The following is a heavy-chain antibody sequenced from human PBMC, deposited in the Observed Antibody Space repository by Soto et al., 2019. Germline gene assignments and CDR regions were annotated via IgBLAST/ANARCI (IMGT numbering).Heavy chain of an antibody. CDR2: ISGSGGST. D-gene: IGHD3-3*01. Sequence: ELQLLESGGGLVQLGGSLRLSCAASGFTISSYAMSWVRQAPGKGLEWVSAISGSGGSTYYADSVKGRFTISRDNSKNTLYLQMNSLRAEDTAVYYCAKGVHDFCRLYDYWGQGTLVTVSS. V-gene: IGHV3-23*01. J-gene: IGHJ4*02. CDR3: AKGVHDFCRLYDY. CDR1: GFTISSYA.